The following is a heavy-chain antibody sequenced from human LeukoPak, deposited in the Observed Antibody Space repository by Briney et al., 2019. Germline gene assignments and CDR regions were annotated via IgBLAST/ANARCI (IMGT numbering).Heavy chain of an antibody. V-gene: IGHV3-66*02. J-gene: IGHJ4*02. CDR2: MTHVAGGE. CDR1: GFTFSSYA. CDR3: ANRGS. Sequence: PGGSLRLSCAASGFTFSSYAMSWVRQAPRKGLVWVSMTHVAGGEFYADSVKGRFTLSIDGSKNTLYLQMNSLRIEDTAVYYCANRGSWGQGTLVTVSS.